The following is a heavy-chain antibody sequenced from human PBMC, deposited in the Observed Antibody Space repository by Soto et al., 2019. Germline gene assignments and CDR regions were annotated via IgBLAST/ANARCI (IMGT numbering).Heavy chain of an antibody. CDR3: ARHQNWGWGDGFDI. J-gene: IGHJ3*02. Sequence: QVQMQESGPGLVQPSEILSLTCIVSGGSISSSYWSWLRQPPGKGLELIGYVHYSGSTNYNPSLKSRVTISVETSKNQFSLKLSSVSAADTAVYYCARHQNWGWGDGFDIWGQVTMVTVSS. V-gene: IGHV4-59*01. D-gene: IGHD3-16*01. CDR1: GGSISSSY. CDR2: VHYSGST.